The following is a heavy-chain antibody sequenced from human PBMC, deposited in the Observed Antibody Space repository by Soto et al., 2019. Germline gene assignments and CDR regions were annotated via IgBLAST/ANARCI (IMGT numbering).Heavy chain of an antibody. J-gene: IGHJ6*02. D-gene: IGHD1-26*01. CDR3: ERVYSRGHSCMDV. CDR2: ISTYTGYT. CDR1: GYTFTDYG. V-gene: IGHV1-18*01. Sequence: QVQLGQSGAEVKKPGASVKVSCKASGYTFTDYGIIWVRQAPGQGPEWMGWISTYTGYTISAQNLQGRVTMTADTSTSTANMEMRSLRADDTAVYYYERVYSRGHSCMDVWGQGTTLTVSS.